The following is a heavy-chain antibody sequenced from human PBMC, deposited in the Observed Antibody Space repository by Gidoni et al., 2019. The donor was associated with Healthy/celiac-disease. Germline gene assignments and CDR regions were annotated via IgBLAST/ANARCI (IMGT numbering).Heavy chain of an antibody. CDR2: INTSGGST. D-gene: IGHD2-15*01. V-gene: IGHV1-46*02. Sequence: QVQLVQSGAEVKTPGAWVKVSCQASGYTFNSYYMHWVRPDPGQVLDWMGIINTSGGSTSYAQKFQGRVTMTRDTSTSTVYMEMSSLRSEDTAVYYCARGVVVAATRAFDIWGQGTMVTVSS. CDR1: GYTFNSYY. CDR3: ARGVVVAATRAFDI. J-gene: IGHJ3*02.